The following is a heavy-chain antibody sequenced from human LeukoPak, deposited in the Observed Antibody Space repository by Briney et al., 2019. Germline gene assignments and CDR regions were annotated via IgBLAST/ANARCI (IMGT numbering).Heavy chain of an antibody. Sequence: RASVKVSCKASGGTFSSYAISWVRQAPGQGLEWMGGIIPIFGTANYAQKFQGRVRITADESTSTAYMELSSLRSEDTAVYYCARAPPSRYCSSTSCFSYYFDYWGQGTLVTVSS. J-gene: IGHJ4*02. CDR3: ARAPPSRYCSSTSCFSYYFDY. CDR2: IIPIFGTA. CDR1: GGTFSSYA. V-gene: IGHV1-69*01. D-gene: IGHD2-2*01.